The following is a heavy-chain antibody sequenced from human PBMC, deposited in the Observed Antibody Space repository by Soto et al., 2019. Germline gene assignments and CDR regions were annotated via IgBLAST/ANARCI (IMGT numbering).Heavy chain of an antibody. D-gene: IGHD1-1*01. V-gene: IGHV1-18*04. J-gene: IGHJ4*02. CDR2: ISAYNGNT. Sequence: GGPVKVSCKASGYTFTSYGISWVRQAPGQGLEWMGWISAYNGNTNYAQKLQGRVTMTTDTSTSTAYMELRSLRSDDTAVYYCARGDWNQLESWFRHESVEYYFDYWGQGTLVTVSS. CDR3: ARGDWNQLESWFRHESVEYYFDY. CDR1: GYTFTSYG.